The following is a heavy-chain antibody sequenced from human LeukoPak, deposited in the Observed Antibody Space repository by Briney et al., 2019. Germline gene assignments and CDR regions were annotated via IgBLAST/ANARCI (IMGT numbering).Heavy chain of an antibody. CDR2: IGAYNGNT. Sequence: ASVKVSCKASGYTFTSYGISWVRQAPGQVLEWMGWIGAYNGNTNYAQKLQGRVTMTTDTSTSTAYMELRSLRSDDTAVYYCARTPRGSRLRFLEWLLYYFDYWGQGTLVTVSS. J-gene: IGHJ4*02. V-gene: IGHV1-18*01. CDR3: ARTPRGSRLRFLEWLLYYFDY. D-gene: IGHD3-3*01. CDR1: GYTFTSYG.